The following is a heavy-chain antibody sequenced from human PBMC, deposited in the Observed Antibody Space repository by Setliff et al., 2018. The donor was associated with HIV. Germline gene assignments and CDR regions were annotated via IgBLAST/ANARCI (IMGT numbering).Heavy chain of an antibody. CDR3: ARDRRDDYYLTAYFDS. J-gene: IGHJ4*02. CDR1: GDSISSDSYY. CDR2: IYTSGRT. D-gene: IGHD1-26*01. V-gene: IGHV4-61*09. Sequence: SETLSLTCTVSGDSISSDSYYWSWIRQPAGKGLEWIGHIYTSGRTNYNPSLKSRVTISVDTSKNQFSLKLSSVTAADTAVYYCARDRRDDYYLTAYFDSLGQGTLVTVSS.